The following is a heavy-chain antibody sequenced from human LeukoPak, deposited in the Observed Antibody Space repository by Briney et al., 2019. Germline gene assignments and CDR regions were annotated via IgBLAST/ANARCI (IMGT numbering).Heavy chain of an antibody. CDR1: GDSVSINSVT. CDR3: ARRLTQYDCFDP. Sequence: SQTHSLTCAISGDSVSINSVTWNWIRQSPSRGLEWLGRTYYRSTWYNDYAVSVRGRITVNPDTSKNQFSLHLNSVTPEDTAVYYCARRLTQYDCFDPWGQGILVTVSS. D-gene: IGHD2-2*01. CDR2: TYYRSTWYN. J-gene: IGHJ5*02. V-gene: IGHV6-1*01.